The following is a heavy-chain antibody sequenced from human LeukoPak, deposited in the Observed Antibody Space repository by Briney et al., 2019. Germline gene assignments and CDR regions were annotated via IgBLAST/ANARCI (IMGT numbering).Heavy chain of an antibody. D-gene: IGHD5-24*01. CDR1: GYTFTSYD. J-gene: IGHJ4*02. CDR3: ASFVEMATTPQFDY. CDR2: MNPNSGNT. Sequence: GASVKVSCKASGYTFTSYDINWVRQATGQGLEWMGWMNPNSGNTGYAQKFQGRVTITRNTSISTAYMELSSLRSEDTAVYYCASFVEMATTPQFDYWGQGTLVTVSS. V-gene: IGHV1-8*03.